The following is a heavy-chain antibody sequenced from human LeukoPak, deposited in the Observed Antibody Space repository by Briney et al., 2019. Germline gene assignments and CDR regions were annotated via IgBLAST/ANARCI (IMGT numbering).Heavy chain of an antibody. Sequence: PGGSLRLSCAASGFTFSSYNMNWVRQAPGKGLEWVSSITSGSSYRFYADSVKGRFTISRDNAKNSLYLQMNSLRVEDTAVYYCARDPYSGSYGNYYYYFMDVWGKGTTVTISS. D-gene: IGHD1-26*01. CDR1: GFTFSSYN. V-gene: IGHV3-21*01. CDR3: ARDPYSGSYGNYYYYFMDV. CDR2: ITSGSSYR. J-gene: IGHJ6*03.